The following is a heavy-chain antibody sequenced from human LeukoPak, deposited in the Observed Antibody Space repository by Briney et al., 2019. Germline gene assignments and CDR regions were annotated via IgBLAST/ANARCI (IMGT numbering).Heavy chain of an antibody. CDR1: GLNLRDYW. J-gene: IGHJ5*02. V-gene: IGHV3-74*01. CDR3: VRDPSNSGNWFDL. D-gene: IGHD4-11*01. Sequence: GGSLRLSCAASGLNLRDYWMHGVRQAPGKGRVWVSRLGTDGTYTNYADSVTGRFTISRDNAKNTLYLQMDSLRAEDTSFYYCVRDPSNSGNWFDLWGQGTLVTVSS. CDR2: LGTDGTYT.